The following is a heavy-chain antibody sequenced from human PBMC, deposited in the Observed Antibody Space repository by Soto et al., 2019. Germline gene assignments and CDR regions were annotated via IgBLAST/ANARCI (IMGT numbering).Heavy chain of an antibody. CDR2: INAAIGNT. D-gene: IGHD3-10*01. CDR3: ARRKVYGSGSYSFDY. Sequence: QVQLVQSGAEVKKPGASVKVSCKASGYTFTNYAMHWVRQAPGQRLEWMGWINAAIGNTKYSQKFQGSVTITRDTCANTAYRELSSLRSEATAVYYCARRKVYGSGSYSFDYWGQGPLVTVSS. J-gene: IGHJ4*02. V-gene: IGHV1-3*01. CDR1: GYTFTNYA.